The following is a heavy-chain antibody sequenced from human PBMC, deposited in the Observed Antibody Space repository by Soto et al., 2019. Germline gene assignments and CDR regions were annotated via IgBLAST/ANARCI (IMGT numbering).Heavy chain of an antibody. CDR1: GFTFSSYA. CDR3: AKGSGYSSGWYY. CDR2: ISGSGGST. D-gene: IGHD6-19*01. Sequence: GSLRLSCAASGFTFSSYAMSWVRQAPGKGLEWVSAISGSGGSTYYADSVKGRFTISRDNSKNTLYLQMNSLRAEDTAVYYCAKGSGYSSGWYYWGQETLVTVSS. J-gene: IGHJ4*02. V-gene: IGHV3-23*01.